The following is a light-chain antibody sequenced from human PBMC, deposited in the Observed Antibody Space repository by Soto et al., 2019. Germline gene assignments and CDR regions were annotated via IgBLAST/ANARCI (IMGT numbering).Light chain of an antibody. Sequence: EIALPQSSAPLSLSPCESPTVYCRASQRVSSYLAWYQQRPGQAPRVLIYDASYRDTGIAASFSGSWSRTVFILTITSLEPEDFAVYYCQQRSNSPLTFGGGTKVDI. CDR1: QRVSSY. J-gene: IGKJ4*01. V-gene: IGKV3-11*01. CDR2: DAS. CDR3: QQRSNSPLT.